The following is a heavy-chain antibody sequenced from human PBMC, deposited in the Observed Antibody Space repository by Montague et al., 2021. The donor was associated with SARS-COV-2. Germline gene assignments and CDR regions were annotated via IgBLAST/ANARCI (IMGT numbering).Heavy chain of an antibody. V-gene: IGHV4-59*01. CDR3: ARDVRYYYDQ. CDR1: GGSMSSYH. Sequence: SETRSLTCSVSGGSMSSYHWVWIRQPPGKGLEWIGYISYRGSTNYNLSLKSRVTISLDTSKNRFSLRVTSVTAADTAVYYCARDVRYYYDQWGQGSLVTVSS. D-gene: IGHD3-10*01. J-gene: IGHJ4*02. CDR2: ISYRGST.